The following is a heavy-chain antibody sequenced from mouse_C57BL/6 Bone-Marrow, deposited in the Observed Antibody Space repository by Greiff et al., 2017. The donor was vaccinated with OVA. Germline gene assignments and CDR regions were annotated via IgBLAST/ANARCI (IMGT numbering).Heavy chain of an antibody. CDR1: GYSITSGYY. Sequence: EVKLMESGPGLVKPSQSLSLTCSVTGYSITSGYYWNWIRQFPGNKLEWMGYISYDGSNNYNPSLRNRISITRDTSKNQFFLKLNSVTTEDTATYDCARERALRGVFAYWGQGTLVTVSA. CDR3: ARERALRGVFAY. J-gene: IGHJ3*01. V-gene: IGHV3-6*01. D-gene: IGHD1-1*01. CDR2: ISYDGSN.